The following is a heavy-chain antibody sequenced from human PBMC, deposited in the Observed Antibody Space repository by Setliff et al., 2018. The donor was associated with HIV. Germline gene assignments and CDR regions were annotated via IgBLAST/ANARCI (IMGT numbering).Heavy chain of an antibody. CDR1: GDSIISSRRF. V-gene: IGHV4-39*01. J-gene: IGHJ4*02. D-gene: IGHD6-19*01. CDR3: ASPASGGSSGQYHY. CDR2: IQSSGTT. Sequence: SETLSLTCAVSGDSIISSRRFWGWIRQPPGKGLEWIGNIQSSGTTYYNPSLKSRVTISVDTSKNQFSLKLSSVTAADTAVYYCASPASGGSSGQYHYWGQGTLVTVSS.